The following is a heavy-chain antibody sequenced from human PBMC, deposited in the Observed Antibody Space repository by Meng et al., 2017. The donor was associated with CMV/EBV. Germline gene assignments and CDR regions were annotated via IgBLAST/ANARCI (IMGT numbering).Heavy chain of an antibody. D-gene: IGHD2-2*02. Sequence: ASVKVSCKASGYTFTSYDINWVRQATGQGLEWMGWMNPNSGNTGYAQKFQGRVTITRNTSISTAYMGLSSLRSEDTDVYYCARGGDCSSTSCYMEKWFFPLQQVYGMDVWGQGTTVTVSS. J-gene: IGHJ6*02. V-gene: IGHV1-8*03. CDR3: ARGGDCSSTSCYMEKWFFPLQQVYGMDV. CDR1: GYTFTSYD. CDR2: MNPNSGNT.